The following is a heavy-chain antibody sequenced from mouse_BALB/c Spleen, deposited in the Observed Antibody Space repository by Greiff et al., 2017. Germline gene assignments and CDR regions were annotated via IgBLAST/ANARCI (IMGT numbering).Heavy chain of an antibody. J-gene: IGHJ3*01. Sequence: EVQLVESGGGLVKPGGSLKLSCAASGFTFSSYAMSWVRQTPEKRLEWVASISSGGSTYYPDSVKGRFTISRDNARNILYLQMSSLRSEDTAMYYCARGRSMITWFAYWGQGTLVTVSA. CDR1: GFTFSSYA. CDR2: ISSGGST. D-gene: IGHD2-4*01. V-gene: IGHV5-6-5*01. CDR3: ARGRSMITWFAY.